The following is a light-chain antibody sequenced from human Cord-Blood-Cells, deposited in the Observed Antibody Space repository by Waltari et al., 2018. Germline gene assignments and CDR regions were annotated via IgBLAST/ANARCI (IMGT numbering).Light chain of an antibody. V-gene: IGLV1-44*01. Sequence: QSVLTQPPSASGTPGQRVTISCSGSSSNIGSNTVNWYQPLPGTAPNLRIYINNQRPSGFPDRFSGSKSGTSTALAISGLQSEDEADYYCAAWDDSLNGYVFGTGTKVTVL. CDR1: SSNIGSNT. CDR3: AAWDDSLNGYV. CDR2: INN. J-gene: IGLJ1*01.